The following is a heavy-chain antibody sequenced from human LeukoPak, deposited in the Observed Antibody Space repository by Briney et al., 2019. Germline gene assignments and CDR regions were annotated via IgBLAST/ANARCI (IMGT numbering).Heavy chain of an antibody. CDR1: GGSISSYY. CDR2: IYYSGST. Sequence: SETLSLTCTVSGGSISSYYWSWLRQPPGKGLEWIGYIYYSGSTNYNPSLKSRVTISVDTSKNQFPLKLSSVTAADTAVYYCARDGLGWNDWYFDLWGRGTLVTVSS. CDR3: ARDGLGWNDWYFDL. V-gene: IGHV4-59*01. J-gene: IGHJ2*01. D-gene: IGHD1-1*01.